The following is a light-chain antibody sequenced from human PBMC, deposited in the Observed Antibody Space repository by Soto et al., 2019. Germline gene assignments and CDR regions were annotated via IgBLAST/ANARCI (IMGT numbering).Light chain of an antibody. V-gene: IGLV2-14*01. Sequence: QSVLTQPASVSGSPGQSITISCTRTSSDVGGYNYVSWYQQHPGKAPKLMIYEVSNRPSGVSNRFSGSKSGNTASLTISGLQAEDEADYYCSSYTSSSTLYVLGTGTKVTVL. CDR1: SSDVGGYNY. CDR3: SSYTSSSTLYV. J-gene: IGLJ1*01. CDR2: EVS.